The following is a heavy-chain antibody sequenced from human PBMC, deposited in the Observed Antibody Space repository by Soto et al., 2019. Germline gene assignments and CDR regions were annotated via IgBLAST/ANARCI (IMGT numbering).Heavy chain of an antibody. CDR1: GYSFTSYW. V-gene: IGHV5-51*01. D-gene: IGHD3-9*01. J-gene: IGHJ6*03. CDR3: ARGWGPYDILTGPNRPYYMDV. CDR2: IYPGDSDT. Sequence: PGESLKISCKGSGYSFTSYWIGWVRQMPGKGLEWMGIIYPGDSDTRYSPSFQGQVTISADKSISTAYLQWSSLKASDTAMYYCARGWGPYDILTGPNRPYYMDVWGKGTTVTVSS.